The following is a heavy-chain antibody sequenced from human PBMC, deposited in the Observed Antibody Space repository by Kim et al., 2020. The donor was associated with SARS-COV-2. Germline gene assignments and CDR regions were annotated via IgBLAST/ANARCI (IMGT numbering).Heavy chain of an antibody. D-gene: IGHD3-22*01. CDR2: INHSGST. V-gene: IGHV4-34*01. Sequence: SETLSLTCAVYGGSFSGYYWSWIRQPPGKGLEWIGEINHSGSTNYNPSLKSRVTISVDTSKNQFSLKLSSVTAADTAVYYCARGQSPYDTPLSPLGYWGQGTLVTVSS. CDR3: ARGQSPYDTPLSPLGY. J-gene: IGHJ4*02. CDR1: GGSFSGYY.